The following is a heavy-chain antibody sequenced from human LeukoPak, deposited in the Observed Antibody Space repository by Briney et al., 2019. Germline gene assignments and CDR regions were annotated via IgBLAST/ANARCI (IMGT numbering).Heavy chain of an antibody. CDR2: IYHSGST. V-gene: IGHV4-39*07. CDR3: ARLGSSGWYINWFDP. CDR1: GGSISSNSDY. Sequence: SETLPLTCTVSGGSISSNSDYWGWIRQPPGKGLEWIGTIYHSGSTYYKPSLKSRVTISVDTSKNQFSLKLSSVTAADTAVYYCARLGSSGWYINWFDPWGQGTLVTVSS. J-gene: IGHJ5*02. D-gene: IGHD6-19*01.